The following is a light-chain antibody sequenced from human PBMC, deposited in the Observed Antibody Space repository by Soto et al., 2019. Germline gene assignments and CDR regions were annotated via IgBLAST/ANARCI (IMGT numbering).Light chain of an antibody. V-gene: IGLV2-14*01. CDR2: EVS. CDR1: SSDIGGYKY. Sequence: QSALTQPASVSGSPGQSITISCTGTSSDIGGYKYVSWYQQHPGKVPNLIIFEVSNRPSGVSERFSGSKSANTASLTISGLQAEDEADYYCSSYTSNMSVLFGGGTKLTV. CDR3: SSYTSNMSVL. J-gene: IGLJ2*01.